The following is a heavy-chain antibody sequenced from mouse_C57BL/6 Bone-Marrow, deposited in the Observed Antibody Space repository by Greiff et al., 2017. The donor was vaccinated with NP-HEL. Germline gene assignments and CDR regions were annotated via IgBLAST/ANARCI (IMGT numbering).Heavy chain of an antibody. CDR2: IFPSDSET. V-gene: IGHV1-61*01. D-gene: IGHD2-1*01. CDR3: ARYGIYLSLFDF. CDR1: GYTFTNYW. J-gene: IGHJ2*01. Sequence: QVQLQQPGAELVRPGSSVKLSCKASGYTFTNYWLDWVKQRPGHGLEWIGKIFPSDSETHYNQKFKDKATLTVDISSNTAYLQLSSLTSEDSAVYYCARYGIYLSLFDFWGQGTTLTVSS.